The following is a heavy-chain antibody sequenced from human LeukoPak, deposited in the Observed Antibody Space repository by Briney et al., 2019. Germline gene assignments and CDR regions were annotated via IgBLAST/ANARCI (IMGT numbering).Heavy chain of an antibody. Sequence: GVSLRLSCAASGFTFSSYAMSWVRQAPGKGLEWVSAISGSGGSTYYADSVKGRFTISRDNSKNTLYLQMNSLGAEDTAVYYCAKQGIWFGELSLDYWGQGTLVTVSS. CDR3: AKQGIWFGELSLDY. CDR2: ISGSGGST. J-gene: IGHJ4*02. V-gene: IGHV3-23*01. D-gene: IGHD3-10*01. CDR1: GFTFSSYA.